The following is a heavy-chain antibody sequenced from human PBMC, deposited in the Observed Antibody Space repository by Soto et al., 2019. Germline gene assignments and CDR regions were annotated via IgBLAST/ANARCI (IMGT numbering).Heavy chain of an antibody. D-gene: IGHD3-10*01. J-gene: IGHJ4*02. CDR3: ARLRVGDGKLLTY. Sequence: EVQRVQSGAEVKKPGESLRISCKGSGYSFTSYWISRVRQMPGKGLEWMGRIDPSDSYTNYSPSFQGHVTISVDKSISTVYQQGSCLKAVDPARYYCARLRVGDGKLLTYRRQVPLVPLAS. CDR2: IDPSDSYT. CDR1: GYSFTSYW. V-gene: IGHV5-10-1*01.